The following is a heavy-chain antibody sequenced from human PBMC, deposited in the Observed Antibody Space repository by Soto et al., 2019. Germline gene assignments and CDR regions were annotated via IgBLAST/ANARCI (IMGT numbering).Heavy chain of an antibody. Sequence: GGSLRLSCAASGFTFSSYGMHWVRQAPGKGLEWVAVIWYDGSNKYYADSVKGRFTISRDNSKNTLYLQMNSLRAEDTAVYYCARGGRSWLAAISYFDYWGQGTLVTSPQ. CDR1: GFTFSSYG. V-gene: IGHV3-33*01. CDR2: IWYDGSNK. J-gene: IGHJ4*02. CDR3: ARGGRSWLAAISYFDY. D-gene: IGHD5-18*01.